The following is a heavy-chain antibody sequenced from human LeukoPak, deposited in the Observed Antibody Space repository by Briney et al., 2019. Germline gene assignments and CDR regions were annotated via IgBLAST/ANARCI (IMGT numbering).Heavy chain of an antibody. CDR3: TTITVASHFDY. Sequence: PGGSLRLSCAASGFSFSSYDMYWVRQAPGKGLEWVAFIRYDGNNKYYADSVKGRFTISRDNSESTLYLQLNSLRAEDTAVYYCTTITVASHFDYWGPGTLVTASS. V-gene: IGHV3-30*02. J-gene: IGHJ4*02. CDR1: GFSFSSYD. CDR2: IRYDGNNK. D-gene: IGHD6-19*01.